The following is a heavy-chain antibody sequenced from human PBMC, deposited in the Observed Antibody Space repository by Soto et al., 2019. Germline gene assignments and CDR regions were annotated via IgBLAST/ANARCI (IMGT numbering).Heavy chain of an antibody. CDR3: AKGGRQWLVTSDFNY. J-gene: IGHJ4*02. CDR1: GFTFSDYA. Sequence: VQLVESGGGVVQPGRSLRLSCAASGFTFSDYAMHWVRQAPGKGLEWVAVVSHDGRNTHYADSVKGRFTISRDSSKNTVSLEMTSLRAADTAGYYWAKGGRQWLVTSDFNYWCQGALVTVSS. V-gene: IGHV3-30*18. CDR2: VSHDGRNT. D-gene: IGHD6-19*01.